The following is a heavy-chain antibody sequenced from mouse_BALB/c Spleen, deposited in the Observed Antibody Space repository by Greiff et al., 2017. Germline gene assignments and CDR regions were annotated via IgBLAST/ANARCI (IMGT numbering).Heavy chain of an antibody. D-gene: IGHD2-4*01. CDR1: GYSITSDYA. V-gene: IGHV3-2*02. CDR3: ASPGNYDYWFAY. Sequence: EVQLQQSGPGLVKPSQSLSLTCTVTGYSITSDYAWNWIRQFPGNKLEWMGYISYSGSTSYNPSLKSRISITRDTSKNQFFLQLNSVTTEDTATYYCASPGNYDYWFAYWGQGTLVTVSA. J-gene: IGHJ3*01. CDR2: ISYSGST.